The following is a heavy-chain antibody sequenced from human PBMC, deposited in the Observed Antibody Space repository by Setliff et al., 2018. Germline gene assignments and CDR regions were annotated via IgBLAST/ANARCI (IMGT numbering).Heavy chain of an antibody. CDR2: ISGGNGNT. Sequence: ASVKVSCKASGYTFTNYAMHWVRQAPGQRLEWLGWISGGNGNTKYSQKFQGRVTITRDTSASTGYMELSSLRSEDTAVYYCVRLQAIFGVFKDGDWFDPWGQGTLVTVSS. V-gene: IGHV1-3*01. D-gene: IGHD3-3*01. CDR1: GYTFTNYA. CDR3: VRLQAIFGVFKDGDWFDP. J-gene: IGHJ5*02.